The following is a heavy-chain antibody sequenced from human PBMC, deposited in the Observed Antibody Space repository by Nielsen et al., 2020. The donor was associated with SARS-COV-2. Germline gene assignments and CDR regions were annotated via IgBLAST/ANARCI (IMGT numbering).Heavy chain of an antibody. CDR1: GYTFTSYG. D-gene: IGHD3-10*01. CDR3: ASTPGYYYYGMDV. Sequence: SVQVSCKASGYTFTSYGISWVRQAPGQGLEWMGWISAYNGNTNYAQKLQGRVTMTTDTSTSTAYMELRSLRSDDTAVYYCASTPGYYYYGMDVWGQGTTVTVSS. CDR2: ISAYNGNT. V-gene: IGHV1-18*01. J-gene: IGHJ6*02.